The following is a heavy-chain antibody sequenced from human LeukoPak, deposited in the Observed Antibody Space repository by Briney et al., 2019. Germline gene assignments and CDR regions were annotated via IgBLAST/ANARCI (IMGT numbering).Heavy chain of an antibody. CDR3: ARAEGYCSSTTCLPNY. V-gene: IGHV1-46*01. J-gene: IGHJ4*02. D-gene: IGHD2-2*01. CDR2: INPSAGTT. CDR1: GYIFTSYY. Sequence: ASVKVSCKASGYIFTSYYMHWVRQAPGQGLEWMGIINPSAGTTSYAQKFQGRVTMTRDTSTGTVYVEMSSLRSEDTAVYHCARAEGYCSSTTCLPNYWGQGTLVTVSS.